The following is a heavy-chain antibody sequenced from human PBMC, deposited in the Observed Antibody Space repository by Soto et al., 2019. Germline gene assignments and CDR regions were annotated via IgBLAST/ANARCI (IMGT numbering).Heavy chain of an antibody. J-gene: IGHJ4*02. CDR3: ARDDVLGSGSQDYFDY. D-gene: IGHD3-10*01. Sequence: QVQLVESGGGVVQPGRSLRLSCAASGFTFSSYAMHWVRQAPGKGLEWVAVISYDGSNKYYADSVKGRFTISRDNSKNTLYLQMNSLRAEDTAVYYCARDDVLGSGSQDYFDYWGQGNLVTVSS. CDR2: ISYDGSNK. V-gene: IGHV3-30-3*01. CDR1: GFTFSSYA.